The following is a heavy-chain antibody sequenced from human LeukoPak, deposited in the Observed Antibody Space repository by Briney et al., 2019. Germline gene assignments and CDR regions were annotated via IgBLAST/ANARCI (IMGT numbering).Heavy chain of an antibody. D-gene: IGHD5/OR15-5a*01. J-gene: IGHJ5*02. CDR2: IYYTGTT. V-gene: IGHV4-59*08. CDR1: GTPIDAGY. CDR3: ARQSEGGPVS. Sequence: SETLSLTCAVSGTPIDAGYWSWFRQAPGKGLQWIGEIYYTGTTNHNPSLKSRVTMSIDVMKDELSLKVTSATAADTAVYFCARQSEGGPVSWGQEILVTVSS.